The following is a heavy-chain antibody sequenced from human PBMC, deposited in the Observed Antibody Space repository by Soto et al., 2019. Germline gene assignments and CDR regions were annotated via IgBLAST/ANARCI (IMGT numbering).Heavy chain of an antibody. J-gene: IGHJ4*02. V-gene: IGHV1-58*01. Sequence: SVNVSCKTSGFTISKSSVQWMRQARGQRLEWIGWVVVGSDNTRYAQNFQDRVTITRDMSTSTSYMELSSLTSEDTAVYFCAAEIDDYFDYWGQGSLVPVSS. CDR3: AAEIDDYFDY. CDR2: VVVGSDNT. CDR1: GFTISKSS.